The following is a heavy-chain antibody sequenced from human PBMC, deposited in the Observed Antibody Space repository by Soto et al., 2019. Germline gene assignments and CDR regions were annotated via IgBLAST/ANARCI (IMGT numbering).Heavy chain of an antibody. CDR2: ISGSGGST. D-gene: IGHD3-3*01. CDR3: XKSPITIFGVVISHFDY. Sequence: PGGSLRLSCAASGFTFSSYAMSWVRQAPGKGLEWVSAISGSGGSTYYADSVKGRFTISTDNSKNTLYLQMNSLRAEDTAVYYCXKSPITIFGVVISHFDYWGQGTLVTVSS. V-gene: IGHV3-23*01. J-gene: IGHJ4*02. CDR1: GFTFSSYA.